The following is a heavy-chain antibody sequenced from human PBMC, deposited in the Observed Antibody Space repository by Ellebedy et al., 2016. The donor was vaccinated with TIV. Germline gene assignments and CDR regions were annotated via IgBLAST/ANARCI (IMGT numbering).Heavy chain of an antibody. CDR2: LSYDGSNR. J-gene: IGHJ4*02. D-gene: IGHD3-10*01. CDR1: GFTFSSYS. CDR3: VTRITRNY. Sequence: GESLKISCAASGFTFSSYSMHWVRQAPGKGLEWVAALSYDGSNRYYADSVKGRFTISRDSSKNTLYLQMNSLRAEDTAVYYCVTRITRNYWGQGTLVTVSS. V-gene: IGHV3-30*03.